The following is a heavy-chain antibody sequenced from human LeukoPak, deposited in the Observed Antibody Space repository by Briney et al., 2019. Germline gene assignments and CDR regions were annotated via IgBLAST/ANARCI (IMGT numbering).Heavy chain of an antibody. Sequence: PSETLSLTCTVSGGSISGYYWTWIRQPPGKRLEWIGYIYNSGSTNYNPSLKSRPTISVDTSKNQFSLRLSSVTAADTAVYYCARGGGLVVVRSGLLDYWGQGTLVTVSS. CDR1: GGSISGYY. CDR2: IYNSGST. V-gene: IGHV4-59*01. J-gene: IGHJ4*02. CDR3: ARGGGLVVVRSGLLDY. D-gene: IGHD2-15*01.